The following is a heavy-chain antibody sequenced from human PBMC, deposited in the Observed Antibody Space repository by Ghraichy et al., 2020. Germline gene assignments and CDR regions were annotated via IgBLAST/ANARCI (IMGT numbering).Heavy chain of an antibody. CDR1: GFPFSSFP. CDR3: ARGVNGMDV. V-gene: IGHV3-21*01. D-gene: IGHD3-16*01. CDR2: ISSSTSRTTYI. Sequence: ETLSLTCAASGFPFSSFPMTWVRQAPGKGLEWVSSISSSTSRTTYIYYVDSVKGRFTISRDNAKNSLYLQMNSLRAEDTAVYYCARGVNGMDVWGRGTTVTVSS. J-gene: IGHJ6*02.